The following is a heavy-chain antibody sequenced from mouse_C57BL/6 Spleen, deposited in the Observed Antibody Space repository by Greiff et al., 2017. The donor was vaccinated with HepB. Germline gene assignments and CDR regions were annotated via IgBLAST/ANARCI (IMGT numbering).Heavy chain of an antibody. CDR2: IRNKAKGYTT. D-gene: IGHD2-12*01. Sequence: EVMLVESGGGLVQPGGSLSLSCAASGFTFTDYYMSWVRQPPGKALEWLGFIRNKAKGYTTEYSASVKGRFTISRDNSQSILYLQMNALRPEDSATYYCASSSYGYFDVWGTGTTVTVSS. V-gene: IGHV7-3*01. CDR1: GFTFTDYY. J-gene: IGHJ1*03. CDR3: ASSSYGYFDV.